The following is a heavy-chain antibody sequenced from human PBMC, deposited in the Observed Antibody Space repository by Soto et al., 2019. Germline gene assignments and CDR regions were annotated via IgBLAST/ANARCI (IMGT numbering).Heavy chain of an antibody. J-gene: IGHJ4*02. V-gene: IGHV4-59*01. CDR1: GGSISSYY. Sequence: QVQLQESGPGLVKPSETLSLTCTVSGGSISSYYWSWIRQPPGKGLEWMGYIYYSGSTNYNPSLKSRVTKTVDTSKNEFSLKLSSGTAADTAVYYGARDPWSSGWYYFDYWGQGTLVTVSS. CDR2: IYYSGST. CDR3: ARDPWSSGWYYFDY. D-gene: IGHD6-19*01.